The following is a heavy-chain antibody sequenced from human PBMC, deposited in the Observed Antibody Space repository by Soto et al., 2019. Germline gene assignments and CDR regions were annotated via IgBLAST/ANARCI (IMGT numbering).Heavy chain of an antibody. Sequence: SETLSLTCTVSGGSINNYYWTWIRQPPGKGLEWIGYVYHTGSTNYNPSLKGRVTISIDTSKNQFSRKLNAVTAADTAVYYCARRTDTPNRLDTWGQGTMVTVSS. V-gene: IGHV4-59*01. J-gene: IGHJ5*01. D-gene: IGHD1-1*01. CDR3: ARRTDTPNRLDT. CDR1: GGSINNYY. CDR2: VYHTGST.